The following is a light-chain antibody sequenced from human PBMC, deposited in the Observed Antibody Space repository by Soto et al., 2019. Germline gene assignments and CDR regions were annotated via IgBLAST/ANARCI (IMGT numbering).Light chain of an antibody. CDR2: GAS. CDR3: QQYGSSPWT. Sequence: EIVLTQSPGTLSLSPGERATLSCRASQSVSSSYFAWYQQKPGQAPRLLIYGASSRATGIPDRFSGSGSVTDFTLTISRLEPEDFAVYYGQQYGSSPWTFGQGTKVEIK. V-gene: IGKV3-20*01. J-gene: IGKJ1*01. CDR1: QSVSSSY.